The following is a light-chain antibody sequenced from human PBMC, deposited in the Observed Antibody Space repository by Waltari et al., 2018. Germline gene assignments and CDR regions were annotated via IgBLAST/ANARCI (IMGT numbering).Light chain of an antibody. CDR2: SNN. CDR3: AAWDESMNGHVV. J-gene: IGLJ2*01. V-gene: IGLV1-44*01. Sequence: QSVLTQPPSASGTPAQRATISCSASYSIMGINVVNWYQQVPGTAPKVLIYSNNQRPPGVPDRFSGSESGTSASLAISVLQSEDEADYYCAAWDESMNGHVVYGGGTKLTVL. CDR1: YSIMGINV.